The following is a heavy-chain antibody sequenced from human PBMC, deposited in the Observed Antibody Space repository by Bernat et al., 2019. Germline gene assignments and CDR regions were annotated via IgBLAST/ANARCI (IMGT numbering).Heavy chain of an antibody. D-gene: IGHD3-3*01. Sequence: EVQLLESGGGLVQPGGSLRLSCAASGFTFSSYAMSWVRQAPGKGLEWVSTISGSGGITHYEDSVKGRFTISRDKSKNTLYLQMNSLRAEDTALYYCANRDYNFWSGYFHWGQGTLVTVSS. CDR1: GFTFSSYA. V-gene: IGHV3-23*01. J-gene: IGHJ4*02. CDR3: ANRDYNFWSGYFH. CDR2: ISGSGGIT.